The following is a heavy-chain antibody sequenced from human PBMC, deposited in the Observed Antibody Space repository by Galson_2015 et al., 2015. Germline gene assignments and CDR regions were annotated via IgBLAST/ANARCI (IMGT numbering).Heavy chain of an antibody. CDR3: ARAGNPTTLTMCGMDV. J-gene: IGHJ6*02. D-gene: IGHD4-17*01. CDR1: GFIFNNYG. V-gene: IGHV3-33*01. CDR2: IWKDGSNR. Sequence: SLRLSCAASGFIFNNYGIHWVRQDPGKGLEWVAAIWKDGSNRYYADSVKGRFTISRDNSRNTLYLQMNSLRVEDTAVYYCARAGNPTTLTMCGMDVWGRGTPVIVSS.